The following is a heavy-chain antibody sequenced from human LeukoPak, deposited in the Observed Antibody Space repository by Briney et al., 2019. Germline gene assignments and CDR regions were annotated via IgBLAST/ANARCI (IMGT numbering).Heavy chain of an antibody. D-gene: IGHD2-21*02. J-gene: IGHJ5*02. CDR2: ISGSGGST. V-gene: IGHV3-23*01. CDR3: ARALGVTNWFDP. CDR1: GFNFRAYW. Sequence: GGSLRLSCTTSGFNFRAYWMGWVRQAPGKGLEWVSAISGSGGSTYYADSVKGRFTISGDNAKNSLYLQMNSLRAEDTAVYYCARALGVTNWFDPWGQGTLVTVSS.